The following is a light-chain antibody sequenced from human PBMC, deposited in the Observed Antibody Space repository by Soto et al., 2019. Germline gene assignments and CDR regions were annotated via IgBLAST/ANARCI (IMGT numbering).Light chain of an antibody. Sequence: DIQMTQSPSTLSASVGYRVTITCRASQSISSWLAWYQQKPGKAPKVLIYDASSLESVVPSRFSGSGSGTEFTLTISSLQPDDFVTYYCQQYNSYSYTFGQGTKLEIK. CDR3: QQYNSYSYT. J-gene: IGKJ2*01. V-gene: IGKV1-5*01. CDR2: DAS. CDR1: QSISSW.